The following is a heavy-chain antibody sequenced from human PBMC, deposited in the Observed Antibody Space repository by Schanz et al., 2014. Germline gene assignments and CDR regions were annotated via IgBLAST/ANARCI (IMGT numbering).Heavy chain of an antibody. V-gene: IGHV4-61*02. CDR1: GGSISSSSYY. CDR2: IYTSGST. CDR3: ARHGRGLAKYQLLYFDY. Sequence: QLQLQESGPGLVKPSETLSLTCTVSGGSISSSSYYWSWIRQPAGKGLEWIGRIYTSGSTNYNPSLKRRVTMSVDTSKNQFSLKLSSVTDADTAVYYCARHGRGLAKYQLLYFDYWGQGTLVTVSS. J-gene: IGHJ4*02. D-gene: IGHD2-2*01.